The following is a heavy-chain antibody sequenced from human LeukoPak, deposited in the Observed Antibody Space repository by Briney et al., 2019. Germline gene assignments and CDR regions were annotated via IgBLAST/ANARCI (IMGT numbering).Heavy chain of an antibody. V-gene: IGHV3-30-3*01. CDR3: ARDKGAKYLDY. CDR2: ISYDGSNK. Sequence: GGSLRLSCAASGFTFSSYAMHWVRQAPGKGLEWVAVISYDGSNKYYADSVKGRFTISRDNSKNTLYLQMNSLRAEDTAVYYCARDKGAKYLDYWGQGTLVAVSS. D-gene: IGHD3-16*01. J-gene: IGHJ4*02. CDR1: GFTFSSYA.